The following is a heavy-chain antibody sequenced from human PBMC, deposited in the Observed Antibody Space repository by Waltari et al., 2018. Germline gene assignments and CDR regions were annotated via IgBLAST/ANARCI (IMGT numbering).Heavy chain of an antibody. J-gene: IGHJ4*02. D-gene: IGHD1-26*01. V-gene: IGHV1-8*01. Sequence: QVRLVQSGAEVKKPGASVKVSCQASGYTFTNYDMNWVRQVSGQGREWQGWRNPSSGDTGIAQNFRGRVAMTRDTSPGTADMELRGLTSADTAFYYCARGTYIVGYDYWGQGTPVTVSA. CDR3: ARGTYIVGYDY. CDR1: GYTFTNYD. CDR2: RNPSSGDT.